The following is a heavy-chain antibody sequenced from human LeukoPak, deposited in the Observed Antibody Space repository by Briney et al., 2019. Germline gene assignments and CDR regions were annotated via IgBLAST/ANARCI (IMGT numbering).Heavy chain of an antibody. J-gene: IGHJ4*02. V-gene: IGHV3-30-3*01. CDR3: AREGWSGIDY. Sequence: PGGSLRLSCAASGFTFSSYAMHWVRQAPGKGLEWVAVISYDGSNKYYADSVKGRFTISRDNAKNSLYLQMNSLRAEDTAVYYCAREGWSGIDYWGQGTLVTVSS. CDR2: ISYDGSNK. D-gene: IGHD3-3*01. CDR1: GFTFSSYA.